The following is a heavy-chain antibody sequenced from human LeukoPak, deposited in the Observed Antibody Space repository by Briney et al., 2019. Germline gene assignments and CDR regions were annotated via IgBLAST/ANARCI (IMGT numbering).Heavy chain of an antibody. Sequence: PGGSLGLSCAASGFTFSSYGMHWVRQAPGKGLEWVAVIWYDGSNKYYADSVKGRVTISRDNSKNTLYLQMNSLRAEDTAVYYCARSLGGYGPFDYWGQGTLVTVSS. D-gene: IGHD3-16*01. J-gene: IGHJ4*02. CDR3: ARSLGGYGPFDY. V-gene: IGHV3-33*01. CDR2: IWYDGSNK. CDR1: GFTFSSYG.